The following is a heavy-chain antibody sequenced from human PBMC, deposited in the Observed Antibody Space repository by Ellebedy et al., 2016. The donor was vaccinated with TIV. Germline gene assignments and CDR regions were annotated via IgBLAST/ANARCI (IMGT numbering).Heavy chain of an antibody. CDR1: GFTVTDNY. D-gene: IGHD4-17*01. V-gene: IGHV3-53*01. J-gene: IGHJ4*02. CDR2: IYGNAST. Sequence: PGGSLRLSCAVSGFTVTDNYMSWVRQAPGKGLEFVSVIYGNASTYYVQSVRGRFTISRDSSKNTLYLHMTSLRDDDTAIYYCVRSGPTVNTHFDCWGQGTLVTVSS. CDR3: VRSGPTVNTHFDC.